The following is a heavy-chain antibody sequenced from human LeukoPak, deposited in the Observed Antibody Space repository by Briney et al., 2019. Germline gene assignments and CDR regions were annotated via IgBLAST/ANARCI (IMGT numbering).Heavy chain of an antibody. Sequence: GGSLRLSCAASGFTFSNFNMNWVRQAPGKGLEWVSCISSSGYSIYYADSVKGRFTISRDNAKNSLYLQMNSLRAEDMALYYCAKAPSGSYFHDAFDIWGQGTMVTVSS. J-gene: IGHJ3*02. D-gene: IGHD1-26*01. CDR3: AKAPSGSYFHDAFDI. CDR2: ISSSGYSI. V-gene: IGHV3-21*04. CDR1: GFTFSNFN.